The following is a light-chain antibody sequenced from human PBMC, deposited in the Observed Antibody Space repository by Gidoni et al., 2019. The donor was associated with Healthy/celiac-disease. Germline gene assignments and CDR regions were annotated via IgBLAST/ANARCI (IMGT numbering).Light chain of an antibody. CDR2: GAS. V-gene: IGKV3-15*01. CDR1: QSVSSN. J-gene: IGKJ4*01. Sequence: EIVLPQSPAPLSVSPGERATLSCRASQSVSSNLAWYQQKPGQAPRLLIYGASTRATGNPARFSGSGSGTEFTLTISSLQSEDFAVYYCQQYNNWPPLTFGGGTKVEIK. CDR3: QQYNNWPPLT.